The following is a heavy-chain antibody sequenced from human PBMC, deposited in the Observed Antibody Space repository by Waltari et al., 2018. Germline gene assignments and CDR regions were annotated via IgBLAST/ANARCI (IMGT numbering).Heavy chain of an antibody. CDR1: GFTFTSSA. V-gene: IGHV1-58*01. D-gene: IGHD1-26*01. Sequence: QMQLVQSGPEVKKPGTSVKVSCKASGFTFTSSAVQWVRQARGQRLEWIGWIVVGSGNTNYAQKFQERVTITRDMSTSTAYMELSSLRSEDTAVYYCARVKMATRPLKYFDLWGRGTLVTVSS. CDR3: ARVKMATRPLKYFDL. CDR2: IVVGSGNT. J-gene: IGHJ2*01.